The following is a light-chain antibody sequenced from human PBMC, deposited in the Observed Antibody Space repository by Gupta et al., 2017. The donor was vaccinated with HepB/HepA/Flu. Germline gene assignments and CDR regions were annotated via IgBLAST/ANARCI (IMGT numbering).Light chain of an antibody. Sequence: DIVMTQSPDSLAVSLGERATFNCKSSQSVLASSNSKNYLAWYQQKPRQPPKLLVYWASTREFGVPDRFSGSGSGTDFTLTINSLQAEDVAIYYCQQDYTAPFTFGHGTKVDI. J-gene: IGKJ3*01. V-gene: IGKV4-1*01. CDR3: QQDYTAPFT. CDR2: WAS. CDR1: QSVLASSNSKNY.